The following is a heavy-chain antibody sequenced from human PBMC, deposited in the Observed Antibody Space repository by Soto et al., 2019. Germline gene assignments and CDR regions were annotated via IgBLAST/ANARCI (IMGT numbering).Heavy chain of an antibody. Sequence: SETLSLTCXVSGGSMYGGTSYWGWIRQPPGKGLEWIGVVYYSGTTYYNTSLETRVTISIDMSKDQFSLTLSSVTAADTAVYYCPKCADNWFDPWGPGTLVTVSS. J-gene: IGHJ5*02. V-gene: IGHV4-39*01. CDR2: VYYSGTT. CDR1: GGSMYGGTSY. CDR3: PKCADNWFDP.